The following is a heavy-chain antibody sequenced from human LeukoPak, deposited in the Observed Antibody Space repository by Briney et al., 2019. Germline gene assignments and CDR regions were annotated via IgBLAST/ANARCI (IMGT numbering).Heavy chain of an antibody. CDR2: IYHSGST. CDR3: ARGEGAVAGTGWFDP. J-gene: IGHJ5*02. D-gene: IGHD6-19*01. Sequence: SGTLSLTCAVSGGSISSSNWWSWVRQPPGKGLEWIGEIYHSGSTNYNPSLKSRVTISVDTSKNQFSLKLSSVTAADTAVYYCARGEGAVAGTGWFDPWGQGTLVTVSS. V-gene: IGHV4-4*02. CDR1: GGSISSSNW.